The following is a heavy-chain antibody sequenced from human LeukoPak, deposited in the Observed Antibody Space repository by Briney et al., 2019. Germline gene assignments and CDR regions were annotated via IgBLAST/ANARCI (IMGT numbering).Heavy chain of an antibody. Sequence: GGSLRLSCAASGFTFSSYWMSWVRQAPGKGLEWVANIKQEGSEKNYVDSVKGRFTISRDNAKNTLYLQMGSLRAEDMAVYYCARAKGVLASHFDYWGQGTLVTVSS. J-gene: IGHJ4*02. CDR3: ARAKGVLASHFDY. V-gene: IGHV3-7*01. CDR1: GFTFSSYW. D-gene: IGHD3-3*02. CDR2: IKQEGSEK.